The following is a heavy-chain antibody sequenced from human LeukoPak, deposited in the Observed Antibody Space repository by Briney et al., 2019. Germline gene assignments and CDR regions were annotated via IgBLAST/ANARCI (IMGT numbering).Heavy chain of an antibody. CDR2: INGDGSRT. V-gene: IGHV3-74*01. CDR1: GFTFSSYW. Sequence: GGSLRLSCAASGFTFSSYWMHWVRQAPGKGLVWVSRINGDGSRTSYADSVKGRFTISRDNAKNTLYLLLNSLRAEDTAVYYCSSPKYSSSSSQFDHWGQGTLVTVSS. D-gene: IGHD6-6*01. CDR3: SSPKYSSSSSQFDH. J-gene: IGHJ4*02.